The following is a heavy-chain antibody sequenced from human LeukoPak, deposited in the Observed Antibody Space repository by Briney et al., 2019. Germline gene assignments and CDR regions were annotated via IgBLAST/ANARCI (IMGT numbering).Heavy chain of an antibody. CDR1: GFTFSSYA. J-gene: IGHJ3*02. D-gene: IGHD3-22*01. CDR2: ISLSGDST. CDR3: AREYYDSSGSKAFDI. V-gene: IGHV3-23*01. Sequence: PGGSLRLSCAASGFTFSSYAMSWVRQAPGKGLERISGISLSGDSTIYSDSVKGRFTISRDNSKNTLYLQMNSLRAEDTAVYYCAREYYDSSGSKAFDIWGQGTMVTVSS.